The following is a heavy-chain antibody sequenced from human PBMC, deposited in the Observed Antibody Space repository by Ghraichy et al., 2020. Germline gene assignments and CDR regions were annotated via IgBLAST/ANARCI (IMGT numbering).Heavy chain of an antibody. V-gene: IGHV3-48*02. CDR1: GFTFSSYS. D-gene: IGHD2-2*01. CDR2: ISSSSSTI. CDR3: ARAMGQAHIVVVPAETDQYFQH. Sequence: GESLNISCAASGFTFSSYSMNWVRQAPGKGLEWVSYISSSSSTIYYADSVKGRFTISRDNAKNSLYLQMNSLRDEDTAVYYCARAMGQAHIVVVPAETDQYFQHWGQGTLVTVSS. J-gene: IGHJ1*01.